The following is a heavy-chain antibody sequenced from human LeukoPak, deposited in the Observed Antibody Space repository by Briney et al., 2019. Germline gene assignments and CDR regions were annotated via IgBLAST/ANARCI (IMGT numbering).Heavy chain of an antibody. V-gene: IGHV4-59*01. CDR1: GGSIRGLY. D-gene: IGHD4-17*01. Sequence: SETLSLTCTVSGGSIRGLYWSWIRQPPGKGLEWIGYIYYSRSTTYNPSLKSRVTISVDTSKNQFSLRLRSVTAADAALYYCARGYAYGDTGSFDYWGQGALVTVSS. CDR2: IYYSRST. J-gene: IGHJ4*02. CDR3: ARGYAYGDTGSFDY.